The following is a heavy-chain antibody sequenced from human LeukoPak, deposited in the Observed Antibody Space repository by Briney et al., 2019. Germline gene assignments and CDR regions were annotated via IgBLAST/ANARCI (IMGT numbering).Heavy chain of an antibody. CDR3: AKDPFGFWSGYRYFDY. V-gene: IGHV3-23*01. D-gene: IGHD3-3*01. Sequence: GGSLRLSCAASGFTFSSYSMNWVRQAPGKGLEWVSAISGSGGSTYYADSVKGRFTISRDNSKNTLYLQMNSLRAEDTAVYYCAKDPFGFWSGYRYFDYWGQGTLVTVSS. CDR2: ISGSGGST. J-gene: IGHJ4*02. CDR1: GFTFSSYS.